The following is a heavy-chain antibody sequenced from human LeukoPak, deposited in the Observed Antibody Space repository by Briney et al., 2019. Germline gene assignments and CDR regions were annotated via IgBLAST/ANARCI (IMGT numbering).Heavy chain of an antibody. CDR1: GFTFSSYA. V-gene: IGHV3-33*03. CDR3: AKALEDCSGGGCFSGYMDV. CDR2: MRADGSKT. D-gene: IGHD2-15*01. J-gene: IGHJ6*03. Sequence: GRSLRLSCTASGFTFSSYAMHWVRQAPGKGLEWVAIMRADGSKTYSTDSVKGRFTISRDNSKSTVYLQMNSLGAEDTAVYYCAKALEDCSGGGCFSGYMDVWGKGTTVIVSS.